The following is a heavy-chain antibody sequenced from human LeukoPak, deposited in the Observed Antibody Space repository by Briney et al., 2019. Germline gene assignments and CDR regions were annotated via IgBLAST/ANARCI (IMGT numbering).Heavy chain of an antibody. V-gene: IGHV1-46*01. CDR1: GYTFTGYY. Sequence: ASVTVSCTASGYTFTGYYMHWVRQAPGQGLEWMGVINPTGSSTNYAEKFQGRVTMTRDTSTSTAYMELSSLRSEDTAVYYCAVDPYYYDSGWFDFWGQGTLVIVSS. CDR2: INPTGSST. J-gene: IGHJ5*01. CDR3: AVDPYYYDSGWFDF. D-gene: IGHD3-22*01.